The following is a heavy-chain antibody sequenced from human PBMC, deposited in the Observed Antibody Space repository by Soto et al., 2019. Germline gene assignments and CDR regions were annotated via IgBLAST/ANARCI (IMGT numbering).Heavy chain of an antibody. V-gene: IGHV4-61*01. CDR2: ISYSGTT. CDR1: GVSVSSGSFY. J-gene: IGHJ4*02. Sequence: QVQLQESGPGLVKPSETLSLTCTVSGVSVSSGSFYWAWIRQPPGKGLEWIGFISYSGTTNYNPSLTSRVTISGDTARSQSPLMVSSPTAADTALYCCARGATVTQYDDWGQGTRGTGSS. CDR3: ARGATVTQYDD. D-gene: IGHD4-17*01.